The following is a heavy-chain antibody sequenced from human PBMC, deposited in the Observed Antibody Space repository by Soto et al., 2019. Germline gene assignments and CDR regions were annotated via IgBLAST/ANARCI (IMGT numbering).Heavy chain of an antibody. J-gene: IGHJ5*02. V-gene: IGHV3-33*01. Sequence: QVQLVESGGGVVQPGRSLRLSCAASGFTFSSYGMHWVRQAPGKGLEWVAVIWYDGSNKYYADSVKGRFTISSDNSKNTLYLQMNSPSAEDTAAYYCARDQAHHWFDPWGQGILVTDSS. CDR3: ARDQAHHWFDP. CDR1: GFTFSSYG. CDR2: IWYDGSNK.